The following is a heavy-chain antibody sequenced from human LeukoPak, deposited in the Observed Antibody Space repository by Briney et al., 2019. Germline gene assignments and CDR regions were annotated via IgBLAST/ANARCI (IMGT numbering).Heavy chain of an antibody. J-gene: IGHJ4*02. CDR1: GFTVSSNY. CDR2: IYSGGNT. Sequence: RPGGSLRLSCAASGFTVSSNYMSWVRQAPGKGLEWVSVIYSGGNTYYADSVKGRFTISRDNSKNTLYLQMNSLRAEDTAVYYCAREPSGSLRYLYWGQGTLVTVSS. V-gene: IGHV3-53*01. D-gene: IGHD1-26*01. CDR3: AREPSGSLRYLY.